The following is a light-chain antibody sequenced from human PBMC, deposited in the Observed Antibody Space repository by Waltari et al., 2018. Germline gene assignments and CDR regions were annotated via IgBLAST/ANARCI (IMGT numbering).Light chain of an antibody. J-gene: IGKJ5*01. CDR3: QQYNRWPPIA. CDR1: QGVSSN. V-gene: IGKV3-15*01. Sequence: EIVMPQSRATLSVSHGETATVSCRASQGVSSNVAWYQKKPRQAPRLLIYDASTRATSIPAKFRGSGSGTEFTLTISSLQSEDFAVYYCQQYNRWPPIAFGHGTRLESK. CDR2: DAS.